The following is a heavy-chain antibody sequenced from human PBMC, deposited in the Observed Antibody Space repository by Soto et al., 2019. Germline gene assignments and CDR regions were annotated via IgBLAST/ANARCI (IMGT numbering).Heavy chain of an antibody. Sequence: GGALRVSCTASGFTFSSYWMSWVRQAPGKGPEWVANIKQDGSEKYYVDSVKGRFTISRDNAKNSLYLQMNSLRAEDTAVYYCARDKSDSSGYLIDYWGQGTLVTVSS. CDR3: ARDKSDSSGYLIDY. J-gene: IGHJ4*02. CDR1: GFTFSSYW. V-gene: IGHV3-7*03. CDR2: IKQDGSEK. D-gene: IGHD3-22*01.